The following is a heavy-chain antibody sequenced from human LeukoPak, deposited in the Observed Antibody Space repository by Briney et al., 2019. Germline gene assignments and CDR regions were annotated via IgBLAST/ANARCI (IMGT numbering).Heavy chain of an antibody. Sequence: GGSLRLSCAASGFAFSTYGMHWVRGAPGKGLEWVAVIWSDGTNERYADSVKGRFTISRDNSKNTLFLQMNSLRAEDTAVYYCTGDKGSGSYLGAFDIWGQGTMVTVSS. CDR1: GFAFSTYG. V-gene: IGHV3-33*01. J-gene: IGHJ3*02. D-gene: IGHD3-10*01. CDR3: TGDKGSGSYLGAFDI. CDR2: IWSDGTNE.